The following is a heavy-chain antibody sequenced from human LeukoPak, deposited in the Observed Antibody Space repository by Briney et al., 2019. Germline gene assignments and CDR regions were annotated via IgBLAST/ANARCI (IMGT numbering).Heavy chain of an antibody. CDR1: GGTFSSYA. Sequence: SVKVSCKASGGTFSSYAISWVRQAPGQGLEWMGGIIPIFGTANYAQKFQGRVTITADESTSTAYMELSSLRSEDTAVYYCASQSLDIVVVPAAMARDYYYYYGMDVWGQGTTVTVSS. V-gene: IGHV1-69*13. J-gene: IGHJ6*02. CDR2: IIPIFGTA. CDR3: ASQSLDIVVVPAAMARDYYYYYGMDV. D-gene: IGHD2-2*01.